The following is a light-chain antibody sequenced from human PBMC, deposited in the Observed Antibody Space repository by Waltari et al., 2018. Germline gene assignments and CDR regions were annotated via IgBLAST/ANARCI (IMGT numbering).Light chain of an antibody. V-gene: IGLV1-51*01. CDR1: DSNIGRSY. CDR2: DNN. CDR3: ATWDRSLVGVV. J-gene: IGLJ2*01. Sequence: QSVLTQPPSVSAAPGQKVTISCSGSDSNIGRSYVSWYQHLPGAAPKLLIYDNNKRPSGTPDRFSGSKSGTSATLDITGLQTGDEADYYCATWDRSLVGVVFGGGTKLTVL.